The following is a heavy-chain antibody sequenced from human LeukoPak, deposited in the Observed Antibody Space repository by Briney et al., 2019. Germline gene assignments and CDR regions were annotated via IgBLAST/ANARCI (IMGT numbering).Heavy chain of an antibody. D-gene: IGHD1-1*01. CDR1: GYTFTSYD. Sequence: ASVKVSCKASGYTFTSYDINWVRQATGQGLEWMGWMNPNSGNTGYAQKFQGRVTITRNTSISTAYMELSSLRSEDTAVYYCARGRLERRYYYYMDVWGKGTTVTVSS. CDR2: MNPNSGNT. CDR3: ARGRLERRYYYYMDV. V-gene: IGHV1-8*03. J-gene: IGHJ6*03.